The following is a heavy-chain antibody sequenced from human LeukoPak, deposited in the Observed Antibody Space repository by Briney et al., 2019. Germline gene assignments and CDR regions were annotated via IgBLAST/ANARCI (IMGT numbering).Heavy chain of an antibody. CDR2: IWYDGSNK. D-gene: IGHD3-10*01. CDR1: GFTFSSYG. CDR3: ATDGTYGQGYFDF. Sequence: GGSLRLSCAASGFTFSSYGMHWVRQAPGKGLEWVAVIWYDGSNKYYADSVKGRFTISRDTSKNTLFLQLSSLRAEDTALYYCATDGTYGQGYFDFWGLGTLVTVSS. J-gene: IGHJ4*02. V-gene: IGHV3-33*01.